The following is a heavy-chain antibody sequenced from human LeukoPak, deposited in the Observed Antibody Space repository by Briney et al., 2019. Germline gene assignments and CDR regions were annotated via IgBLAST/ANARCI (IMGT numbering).Heavy chain of an antibody. CDR1: GGSISSYY. J-gene: IGHJ5*02. CDR2: IYYSGST. Sequence: SETLSLTCTVSGGSISSYYWSWIRQPPGKGLEWIGYIYYSGSTNYNPSLKSRVTISVDTSKNQFSLKLSSVTAADTAVYYCASYGDYLLTWGQGTLVTVSS. D-gene: IGHD4-17*01. V-gene: IGHV4-59*01. CDR3: ASYGDYLLT.